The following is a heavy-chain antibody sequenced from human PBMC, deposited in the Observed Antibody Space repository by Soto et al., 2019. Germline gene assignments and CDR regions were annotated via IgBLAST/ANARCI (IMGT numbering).Heavy chain of an antibody. V-gene: IGHV4-4*02. CDR3: ATNGVYYGMDV. CDR2: IYHSGST. Sequence: SETLSLTCAVSGGSISSSNCWSWVRQPPGKGLEWIGEIYHSGSTNYNPSLKSRVTISVDKSKNQFSLKLSSVTAADTAVYYCATNGVYYGMDVWGQGTTVTVSS. J-gene: IGHJ6*02. CDR1: GGSISSSNC. D-gene: IGHD1-1*01.